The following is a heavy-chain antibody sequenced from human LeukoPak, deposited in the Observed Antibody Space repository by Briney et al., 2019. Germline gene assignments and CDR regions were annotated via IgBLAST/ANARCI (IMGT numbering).Heavy chain of an antibody. CDR2: ISWNSGSI. J-gene: IGHJ3*02. Sequence: PGRSLRLSCAASGFTFDDSAMRWVRQAPGKGLGWVSAISWNSGSIGYADYVKGRFTIFRDKAKNSLYLQMISLRAEDTALYYCAKDISSSSWERHNAFDIWGQGTMVTVSS. V-gene: IGHV3-9*01. CDR1: GFTFDDSA. D-gene: IGHD6-13*01. CDR3: AKDISSSSWERHNAFDI.